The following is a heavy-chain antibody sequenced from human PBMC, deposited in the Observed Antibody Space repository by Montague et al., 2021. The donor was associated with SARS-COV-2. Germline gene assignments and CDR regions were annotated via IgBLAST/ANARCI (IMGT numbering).Heavy chain of an antibody. V-gene: IGHV4-34*01. J-gene: IGHJ6*02. Sequence: SETLSLTCAVYGGSFSGYYRSWIRQPPGKGLEWIGEINHSGSTYYNPSLKSRVTISVDTSKNQFSLKLTSVTAADTAVYYCARTSQYCDTTSCYLPNAMDVWGQGTTVTVSS. CDR1: GGSFSGYY. CDR3: ARTSQYCDTTSCYLPNAMDV. D-gene: IGHD2-2*01. CDR2: INHSGST.